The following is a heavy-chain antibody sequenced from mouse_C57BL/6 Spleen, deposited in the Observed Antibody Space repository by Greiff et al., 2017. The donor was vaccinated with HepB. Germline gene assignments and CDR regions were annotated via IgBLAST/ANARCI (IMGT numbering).Heavy chain of an antibody. J-gene: IGHJ4*01. D-gene: IGHD1-1*01. V-gene: IGHV1-80*01. Sequence: QVQLQQSGAELVKPGASVKISCKASGYAFSSYWMNWVKQRPGKGLEWIGQIYPGYGDTNYNGKFKGKATLTADKSSSTAYMQLSSLTSEDSAVYFCARSQDYGSSQPYYYAMDYWGQGTSVTVSS. CDR3: ARSQDYGSSQPYYYAMDY. CDR1: GYAFSSYW. CDR2: IYPGYGDT.